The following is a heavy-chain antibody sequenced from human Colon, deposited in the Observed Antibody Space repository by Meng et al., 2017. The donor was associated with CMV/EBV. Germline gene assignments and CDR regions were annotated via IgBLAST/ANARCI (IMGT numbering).Heavy chain of an antibody. D-gene: IGHD2-21*01. CDR3: ARDKGVRTFDT. V-gene: IGHV3-30*02. J-gene: IGHJ4*02. CDR1: GITFSSSG. Sequence: VEVVGFGGGVVQPGASLRLVCAASGITFSSSGMHWVRQAPGKGLEWVALIRHDGSNEYYAESVRGRFTISRDNSKNTVYLQMNSLRSEDTAVYYCARDKGVRTFDTWGQGILVTVSS. CDR2: IRHDGSNE.